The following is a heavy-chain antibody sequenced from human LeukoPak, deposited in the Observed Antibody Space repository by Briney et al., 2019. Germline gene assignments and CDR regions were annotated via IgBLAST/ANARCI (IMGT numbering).Heavy chain of an antibody. D-gene: IGHD2-21*02. CDR2: IYYSGIT. Sequence: PSETLSLTCTVSGDSINSRSYYWGWIRQPPGKGLEWIGSIYYSGITYYNPSLKSRVTISVDTSKNQFSLKLSSVTAADTAMYYCARTYCGGDCYFRYWGQGTLVTVSS. CDR3: ARTYCGGDCYFRY. V-gene: IGHV4-39*07. J-gene: IGHJ4*02. CDR1: GDSINSRSYY.